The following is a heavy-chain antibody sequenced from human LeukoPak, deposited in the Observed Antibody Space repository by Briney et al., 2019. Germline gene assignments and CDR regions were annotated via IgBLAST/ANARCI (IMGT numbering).Heavy chain of an antibody. D-gene: IGHD2-21*02. Sequence: PGGSLRLSCAASGFTVSSNYMSWVRQAPGKGLEWVSIIYSGGSRYYADSVKGRFTISRDNSKNTLYLQMNTLRAEDPAVYYCARYKTAGDYFDYWGQGTLVTVSS. CDR2: IYSGGSR. V-gene: IGHV3-53*01. CDR1: GFTVSSNY. J-gene: IGHJ4*02. CDR3: ARYKTAGDYFDY.